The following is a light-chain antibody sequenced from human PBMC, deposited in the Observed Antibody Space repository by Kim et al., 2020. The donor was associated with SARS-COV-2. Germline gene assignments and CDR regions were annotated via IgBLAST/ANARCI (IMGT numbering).Light chain of an antibody. Sequence: EIVMTQSPATLSVSLGERATLSCRASQSVSSNLAWYQQKPGQAPRLVIYSASTRATGIPARFSGSGSGTEFTLTISSLQSEDFAVYYCQQYNNWPYTFGQGTKLEI. CDR2: SAS. V-gene: IGKV3-15*01. J-gene: IGKJ2*01. CDR3: QQYNNWPYT. CDR1: QSVSSN.